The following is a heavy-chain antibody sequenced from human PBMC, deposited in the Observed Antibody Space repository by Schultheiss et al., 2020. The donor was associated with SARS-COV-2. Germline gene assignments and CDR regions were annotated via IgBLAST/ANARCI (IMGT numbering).Heavy chain of an antibody. V-gene: IGHV4-39*01. J-gene: IGHJ3*02. D-gene: IGHD4/OR15-4a*01. CDR1: GGSISSSSYY. Sequence: SETLSLTCTVSGGSISSSSYYWGWIRQPPGKGLEWIGSIYFSGNTYYNPSLKSRVTISIDTSKNQFSLKLSSVAAADTAMYYCARHDYGNYGAFDIWGRGRVVTVSS. CDR3: ARHDYGNYGAFDI. CDR2: IYFSGNT.